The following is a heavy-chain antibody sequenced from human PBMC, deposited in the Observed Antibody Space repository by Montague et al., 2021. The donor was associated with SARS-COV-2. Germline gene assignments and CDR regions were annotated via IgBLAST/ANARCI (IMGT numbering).Heavy chain of an antibody. J-gene: IGHJ6*02. V-gene: IGHV4-4*02. CDR3: ARDRGAKTYDLSAGYYINYYYGVDV. D-gene: IGHD3-9*01. CDR2: IFHSENT. CDR1: GDSISSSHW. Sequence: SETLSLTCAVSGDSISSSHWWTWVRQSPGKGLEWIGEIFHSENTNYNPSLKSRVIISLDMSKNQFSLTLTSVTAADTAVYYCARDRGAKTYDLSAGYYINYYYGVDVWGPGTPVTVSS.